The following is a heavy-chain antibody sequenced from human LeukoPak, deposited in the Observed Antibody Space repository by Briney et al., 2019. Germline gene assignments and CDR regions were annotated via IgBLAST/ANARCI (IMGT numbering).Heavy chain of an antibody. Sequence: SGTLSLTCAVSGDSISSSHWWSWVRQPPGKGLERIGEIYHRGSTNYNPSLKSRVTISVDKSKNHFSLNLSSVTAADTAVYYCARDGGKDYYGSGSYYPKWFDPWGQGTLVTVSS. CDR2: IYHRGST. V-gene: IGHV4-4*02. CDR1: GDSISSSHW. J-gene: IGHJ5*02. CDR3: ARDGGKDYYGSGSYYPKWFDP. D-gene: IGHD3-10*01.